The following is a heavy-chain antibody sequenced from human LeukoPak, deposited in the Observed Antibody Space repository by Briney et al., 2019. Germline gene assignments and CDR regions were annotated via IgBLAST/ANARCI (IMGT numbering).Heavy chain of an antibody. CDR1: GGSITSGDSY. J-gene: IGHJ4*02. D-gene: IGHD2-8*02. CDR2: IYYTGKT. Sequence: SQTLSLTCTVSGGSITSGDSYLRWIRQPPGKGLEWVGYIYYTGKTYYNPSLKSRLTVSVDTSKNQFSLKLSSVTAADTAVYYCATRLVSSSTFDNWGQGTLVTVSS. CDR3: ATRLVSSSTFDN. V-gene: IGHV4-30-4*01.